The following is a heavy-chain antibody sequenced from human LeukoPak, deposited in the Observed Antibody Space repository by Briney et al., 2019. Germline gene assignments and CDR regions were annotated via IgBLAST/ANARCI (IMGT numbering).Heavy chain of an antibody. D-gene: IGHD2-15*01. CDR3: AKDRSLGGVVVVAATDY. CDR2: ISGSGGST. Sequence: GGSLRLSCAASGFTFSSYAMSWVRQAPGKGLEWVSAISGSGGSTYYADSVKGRFTIARDNSKNSLLLQMNSRIAEDTGVYYCAKDRSLGGVVVVAATDYWGKGTLVTVSS. J-gene: IGHJ4*02. V-gene: IGHV3-23*01. CDR1: GFTFSSYA.